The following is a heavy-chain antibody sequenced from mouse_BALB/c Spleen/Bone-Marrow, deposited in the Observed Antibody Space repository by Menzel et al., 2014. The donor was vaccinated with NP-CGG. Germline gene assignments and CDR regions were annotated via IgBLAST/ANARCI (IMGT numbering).Heavy chain of an antibody. CDR1: GYAFSSSW. V-gene: IGHV1-82*01. Sequence: QVQLQQSGPELVKPGASVKISCKASGYAFSSSWMNWVKQRPGQGLEWIGRIYPGDGDTNYNGKFKGKATLTADKSSSTAYMQLSSLTSVDSAVYFCARSSYYGSSYNYFDYWGQGTTLTVSS. D-gene: IGHD1-1*01. CDR3: ARSSYYGSSYNYFDY. CDR2: IYPGDGDT. J-gene: IGHJ2*01.